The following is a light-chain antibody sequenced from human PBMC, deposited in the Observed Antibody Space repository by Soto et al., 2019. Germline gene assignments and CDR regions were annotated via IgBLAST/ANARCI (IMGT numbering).Light chain of an antibody. CDR2: LGS. CDR3: MQALQTPIT. CDR1: QSLLHSNGYNY. V-gene: IGKV2-28*01. J-gene: IGKJ3*01. Sequence: DLVMAGYTLLLPVALGVPSSISCSSSQSLLHSNGYNYLDWYLQKPGQSPQLLIYLGSDRASGVPDRFSGSGSGTDFTLKISRVEAEDVGVYYCMQALQTPITFGPGTKVDIK.